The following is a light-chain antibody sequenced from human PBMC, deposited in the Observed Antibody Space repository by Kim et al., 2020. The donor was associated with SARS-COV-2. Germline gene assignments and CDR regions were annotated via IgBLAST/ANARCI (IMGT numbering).Light chain of an antibody. CDR1: ESIDTW. Sequence: CASVGERDTMNCRASESIDTWWAGYEENPGRAPRLLIYLASTLENGVPSRFSGTGSGTEFSLSITSLQPDDFATYYCQHYRRFPYTFGQGTKLEI. CDR3: QHYRRFPYT. V-gene: IGKV1-5*03. CDR2: LAS. J-gene: IGKJ2*01.